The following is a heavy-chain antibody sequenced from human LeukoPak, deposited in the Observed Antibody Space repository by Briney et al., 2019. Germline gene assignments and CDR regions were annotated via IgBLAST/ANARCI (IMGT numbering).Heavy chain of an antibody. Sequence: GRSLRLSCAVSGFSFSRYNMHWVRQAPGKGLEWVAVISYDGTNNYYADSVKGRFTISRDSSKNTLYLQMNSLRAEETAVYYCATDYDVLTGYYSDVGYWRQPTLATVSS. J-gene: IGHJ4*02. CDR3: ATDYDVLTGYYSDVGY. D-gene: IGHD3-9*01. V-gene: IGHV3-30*14. CDR2: ISYDGTNN. CDR1: GFSFSRYN.